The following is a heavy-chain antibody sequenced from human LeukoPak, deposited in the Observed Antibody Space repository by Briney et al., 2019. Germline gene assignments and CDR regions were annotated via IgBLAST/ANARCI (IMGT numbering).Heavy chain of an antibody. J-gene: IGHJ4*02. V-gene: IGHV3-30-3*01. D-gene: IGHD2-2*01. Sequence: SGGSLRLSCAASGFTFSSYAMHWVSQAPGKGLEWVAVISYDGSNKYYADSVKGRFTISRDNSKNTLYLQMNSLRAEDTAVYYCAREIVVVPAATFDYWGQGTLVTVSS. CDR1: GFTFSSYA. CDR2: ISYDGSNK. CDR3: AREIVVVPAATFDY.